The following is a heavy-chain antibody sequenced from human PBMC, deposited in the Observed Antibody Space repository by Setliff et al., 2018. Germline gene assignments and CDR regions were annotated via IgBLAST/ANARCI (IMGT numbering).Heavy chain of an antibody. Sequence: PGESLKISCEGSGYSFTSYWIGWVRQMPGKGLEWMGIIYPGDSDTRYSPSFQGQVTIPADKSISTAYLQWSSLKASDTAMYYCARLSPYGDDAFDIWGQGTMVTVSS. CDR1: GYSFTSYW. J-gene: IGHJ3*02. CDR3: ARLSPYGDDAFDI. V-gene: IGHV5-51*01. D-gene: IGHD4-17*01. CDR2: IYPGDSDT.